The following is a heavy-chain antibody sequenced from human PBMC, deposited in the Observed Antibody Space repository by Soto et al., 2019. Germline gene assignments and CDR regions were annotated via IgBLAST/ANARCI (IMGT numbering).Heavy chain of an antibody. CDR1: GFTFSSYG. V-gene: IGHV3-30*18. D-gene: IGHD2-15*01. CDR3: AKNDGSYGPLFPDQYYYYGMDV. CDR2: ISYDGSNK. J-gene: IGHJ6*02. Sequence: PGGSLRLSCAASGFTFSSYGMHWVRQAPGKGLEWVAVISYDGSNKYYADSVKGRFTISRDNSKNTLYLQMNSLRAEDTAVYYCAKNDGSYGPLFPDQYYYYGMDVWGQGTTVTVSS.